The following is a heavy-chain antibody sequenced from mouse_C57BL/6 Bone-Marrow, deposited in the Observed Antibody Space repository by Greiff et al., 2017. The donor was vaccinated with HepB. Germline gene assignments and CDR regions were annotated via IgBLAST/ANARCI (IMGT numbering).Heavy chain of an antibody. V-gene: IGHV1-22*01. J-gene: IGHJ2*01. D-gene: IGHD3-2*02. CDR2: INPNNGGT. Sequence: EVQLQQSGPELVKPGASVKMSCKASGYTFTDYNMHWVKQSHGKSLEWIGYINPNNGGTSYNQKFKGKATLTVNKSSSTAYMELRSLTSEDSAFYYCAGAQAKDYFDYWGQGTTLTVSS. CDR1: GYTFTDYN. CDR3: AGAQAKDYFDY.